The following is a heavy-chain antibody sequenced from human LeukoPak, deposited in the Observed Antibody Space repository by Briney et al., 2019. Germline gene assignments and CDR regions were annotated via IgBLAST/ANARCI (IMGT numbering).Heavy chain of an antibody. Sequence: SETLFLTCTVSGGSISSYYWSWIRQPPGKGLEWIGYIYYSGRTNYNPSLKSRVTISVDTSKNQFSLKLSSVTAADTAVYYCARGLHYYGSGSYFDIWGQGTMVTVSS. CDR3: ARGLHYYGSGSYFDI. D-gene: IGHD3-10*01. V-gene: IGHV4-59*01. CDR2: IYYSGRT. CDR1: GGSISSYY. J-gene: IGHJ3*02.